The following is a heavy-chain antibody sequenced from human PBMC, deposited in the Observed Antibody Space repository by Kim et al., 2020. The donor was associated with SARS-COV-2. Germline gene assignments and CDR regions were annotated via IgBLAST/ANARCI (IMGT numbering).Heavy chain of an antibody. CDR1: GGSFDGHA. V-gene: IGHV4-34*01. CDR3: ARGVXXADGFDGMDV. J-gene: IGHJ6*02. Sequence: SETLSLTCAVYGGSFDGHAWSWIRQPPGKGLEWIGEINYRGDTNYIPSLKSRISISVDTSKNQFSLNLNSVSAADTAFYYCARGVXXADGFDGMDVWGQGXLVTVAS. CDR2: INYRGDT. D-gene: IGHD3-10*01.